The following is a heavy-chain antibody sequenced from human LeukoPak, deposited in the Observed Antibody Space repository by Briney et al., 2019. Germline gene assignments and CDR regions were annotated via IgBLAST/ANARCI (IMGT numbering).Heavy chain of an antibody. J-gene: IGHJ4*02. CDR3: ASNSIFWYYFHY. D-gene: IGHD2-21*01. CDR2: IRQDGSDK. CDR1: RFTFSNCW. Sequence: GGSLRLSCAASRFTFSNCWMSWVRQAPGKGLEWVANIRQDGSDKYYVDSVKGRFTISRDNAKNSLDLQMNSLRAEDTAVYYCASNSIFWYYFHYWGQGTLVTVSS. V-gene: IGHV3-7*01.